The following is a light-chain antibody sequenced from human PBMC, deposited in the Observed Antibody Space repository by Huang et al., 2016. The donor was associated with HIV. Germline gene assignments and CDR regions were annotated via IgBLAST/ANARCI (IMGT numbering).Light chain of an antibody. CDR2: WAS. CDR1: QSVLKTSNNKNC. CDR3: HQYYDTPQT. V-gene: IGKV4-1*01. J-gene: IGKJ1*01. Sequence: DIVVTQSPDSLALSLGGRAAINCTASQSVLKTSNNKNCLSWYQLNPGQPPKLLIYWASTRESGVPDRFSGSGSGTHFTLTIASLQAEDVAVYYCHQYYDTPQTFGQGTKVEVK.